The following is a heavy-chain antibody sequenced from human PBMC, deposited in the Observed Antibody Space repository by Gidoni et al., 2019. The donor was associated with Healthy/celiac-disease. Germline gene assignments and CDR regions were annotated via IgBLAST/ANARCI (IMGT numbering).Heavy chain of an antibody. Sequence: QVQLVQSGAEVKKPGASVKVSCKASGYTFTSYYMHWVRQAPGQGLEWMGIINPSGGSTSYAQKFQGRVTMTRDTSTSTVYMELSSLRSEDTAVYYCARASGSYSTTNYFDYWGQGTLVTVSS. CDR3: ARASGSYSTTNYFDY. V-gene: IGHV1-46*01. CDR1: GYTFTSYY. J-gene: IGHJ4*02. D-gene: IGHD1-26*01. CDR2: INPSGGST.